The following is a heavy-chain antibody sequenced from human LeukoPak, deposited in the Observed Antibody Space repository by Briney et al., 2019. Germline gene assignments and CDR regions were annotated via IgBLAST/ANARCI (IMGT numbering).Heavy chain of an antibody. J-gene: IGHJ4*02. CDR1: GGSISSYY. D-gene: IGHD1-26*01. Sequence: PSETLSLTCTVSGGSISSYYWSWIRQPPGKGLEWIGYIYYSGSTNYNPSLKSRVTISVDTSKNQFSLKLSSVTAADKAVYSCARSSVVGASNDYWGQGTLVTVSS. CDR3: ARSSVVGASNDY. CDR2: IYYSGST. V-gene: IGHV4-59*01.